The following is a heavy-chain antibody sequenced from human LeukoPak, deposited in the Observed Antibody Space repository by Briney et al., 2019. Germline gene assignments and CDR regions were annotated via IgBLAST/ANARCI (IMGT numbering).Heavy chain of an antibody. V-gene: IGHV3-30*03. J-gene: IGHJ4*02. CDR1: GLTFSNYG. CDR3: ASTDHGYYFDY. D-gene: IGHD4-17*01. Sequence: PGRSLRLACAASGLTFSNYGMHWVRQAPGTGLEWVARISFDGTKKDYAASVTGRFTVSRDNSKNTLFLHMSSLSVDDTAVYYCASTDHGYYFDYWGQGTLVTVSS. CDR2: ISFDGTKK.